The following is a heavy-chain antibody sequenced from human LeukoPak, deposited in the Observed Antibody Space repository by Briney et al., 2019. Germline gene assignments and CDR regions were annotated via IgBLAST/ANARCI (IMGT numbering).Heavy chain of an antibody. D-gene: IGHD2/OR15-2a*01. CDR3: ARNNHYCHSTFDY. J-gene: IGHJ4*02. CDR2: MNPNSGNT. V-gene: IGHV1-8*01. CDR1: GYTFTSYD. Sequence: GASVKVSCKASGYTFTSYDINWVRQATGQGLEWMGWMNPNSGNTGYAQKFQGRVTMTRNTSISTAYMELSSLRSEDTAVYYCARNNHYCHSTFDYWGQGTLVTVSS.